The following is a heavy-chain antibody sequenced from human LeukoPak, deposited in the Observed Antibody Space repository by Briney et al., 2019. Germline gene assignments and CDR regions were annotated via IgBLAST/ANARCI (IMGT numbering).Heavy chain of an antibody. CDR1: GGTISSYY. Sequence: SETLSLTCTVSGGTISSYYWNWIRQPPGKGLEWIGYVHYSGSTKYNPSLKSRVTISVDTSKNQFSLKLNSVTAADTAVYYCARVGSGSFDYWGQGTLVTVSS. V-gene: IGHV4-59*01. J-gene: IGHJ4*02. CDR3: ARVGSGSFDY. D-gene: IGHD6-19*01. CDR2: VHYSGST.